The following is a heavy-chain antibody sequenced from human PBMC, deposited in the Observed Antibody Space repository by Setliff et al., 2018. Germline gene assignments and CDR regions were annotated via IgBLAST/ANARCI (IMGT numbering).Heavy chain of an antibody. Sequence: GGSLRLSCAASGFTFSSYSMNWVRQAPGKGLEWVSYISSSSSTIYYADSVKGRFTISRDTSKRQFSLRLTSVTAADTAVYYCAKAQYSGSYHWFDPWGQGTLVTVSS. CDR2: ISSSSSTI. V-gene: IGHV3-48*01. CDR1: GFTFSSYS. D-gene: IGHD1-26*01. J-gene: IGHJ5*02. CDR3: AKAQYSGSYHWFDP.